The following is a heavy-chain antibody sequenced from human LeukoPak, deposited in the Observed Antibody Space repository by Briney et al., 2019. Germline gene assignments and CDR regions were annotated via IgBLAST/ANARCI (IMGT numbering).Heavy chain of an antibody. V-gene: IGHV3-23*01. CDR1: GFRFSSYA. CDR2: ISGSGVST. D-gene: IGHD6-19*01. Sequence: GGSLRLSCAASGFRFSSYAMSWVRQAPGKGLEWVSAISGSGVSTYYADSVKGRFTISRDNSKNTLYLQMNSLRAEDTAVYYCAKDFGDKSSGGDYWGQGTLVTVSS. CDR3: AKDFGDKSSGGDY. J-gene: IGHJ4*02.